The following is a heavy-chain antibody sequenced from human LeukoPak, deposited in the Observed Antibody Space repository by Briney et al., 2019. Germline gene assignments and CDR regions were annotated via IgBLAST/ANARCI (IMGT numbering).Heavy chain of an antibody. CDR2: ISSSGSTI. Sequence: GGTLRLSCAASGFTFSTYGMSWVRQAPGKGLEWVSYISSSGSTIYYADSVKGRFTISRDNAKNSLYLQMNSLRAEDTAVYYCAREQRYFDWLLPQTKSNYMDVWGKGTTVTISS. V-gene: IGHV3-48*04. J-gene: IGHJ6*03. CDR3: AREQRYFDWLLPQTKSNYMDV. D-gene: IGHD3-9*01. CDR1: GFTFSTYG.